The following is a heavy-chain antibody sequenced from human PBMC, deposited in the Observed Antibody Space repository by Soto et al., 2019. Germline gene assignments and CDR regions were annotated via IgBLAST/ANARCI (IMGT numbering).Heavy chain of an antibody. V-gene: IGHV3-7*03. Sequence: EVQLVESVGGLVQPGGSLRLSCAPSGFTFSSYWMSWVRQAPGKGLEWVANIKQDGSEKYYVDSVKGRFTISRDNAKNSLYLQMNSLRAEDTAVYYCARDHDYGDHSDYWGQGTLVTVSS. J-gene: IGHJ4*02. D-gene: IGHD4-17*01. CDR1: GFTFSSYW. CDR2: IKQDGSEK. CDR3: ARDHDYGDHSDY.